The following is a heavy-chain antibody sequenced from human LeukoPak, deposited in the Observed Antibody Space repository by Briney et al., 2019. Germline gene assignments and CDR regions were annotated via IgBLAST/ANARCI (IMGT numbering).Heavy chain of an antibody. J-gene: IGHJ4*02. CDR1: GGSFSSYY. D-gene: IGHD3-10*01. V-gene: IGHV4-59*01. CDR3: ARGKYYLYDFDY. CDR2: IYYSGST. Sequence: SETLSLTCAVYGGSFSSYYWSWIRQPPGKGLEWIGYIYYSGSTNYNPSLKSRVTISVDTSKNQFSLKLSSVTAADTAVYYCARGKYYLYDFDYWGQGTLVTVSS.